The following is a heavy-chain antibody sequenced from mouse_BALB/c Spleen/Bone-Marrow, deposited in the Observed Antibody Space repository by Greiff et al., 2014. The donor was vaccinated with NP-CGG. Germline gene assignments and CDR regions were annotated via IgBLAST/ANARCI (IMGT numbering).Heavy chain of an antibody. V-gene: IGHV14-3*02. CDR2: IDPANDNT. CDR1: GFNIKDTY. D-gene: IGHD2-3*01. Sequence: EVQVVESGAEFVKPGASVKLSCTASGFNIKDTYMHWVKRRPEQGLEWIGRIDPANDNTKYDPKFQGKATITADTSSNTAYLQLSSLTSEDTAVYYYARADGYYAWFAYWGQGTLVTVSA. J-gene: IGHJ3*01. CDR3: ARADGYYAWFAY.